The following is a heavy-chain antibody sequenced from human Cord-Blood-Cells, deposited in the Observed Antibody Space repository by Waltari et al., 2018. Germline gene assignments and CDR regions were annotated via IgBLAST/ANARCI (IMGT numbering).Heavy chain of an antibody. CDR3: ARQRNRHPITMVRGVIMGWFDP. D-gene: IGHD3-10*01. CDR2: INHSGST. J-gene: IGHJ5*02. CDR1: GGSFSGYY. V-gene: IGHV4-34*01. Sequence: QVQLQQWGAGLLKPSETLSLTCAVYGGSFSGYYWSWIRQPPGTGMGWIGEINHSGSTNYNPSLKSRVTISVDTSKNQFSLKLSSVTAADTAVYYCARQRNRHPITMVRGVIMGWFDPWGQGTLVTVSS.